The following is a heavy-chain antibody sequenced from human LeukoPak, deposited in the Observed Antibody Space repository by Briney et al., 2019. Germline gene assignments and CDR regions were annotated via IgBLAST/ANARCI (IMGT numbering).Heavy chain of an antibody. CDR2: ISYDGSNK. V-gene: IGHV3-30*18. J-gene: IGHJ6*02. CDR3: AKDASGSYPTYGMDV. CDR1: GFTFSSYG. Sequence: PGGSLRLSCAASGFTFSSYGMHWVRQAPGKGLEWVAVISYDGSNKYYADSVKGRFTISRDNSKDTLYLQMNSLRAEDTAVYYCAKDASGSYPTYGMDVWGQGTTVTVSS. D-gene: IGHD1-26*01.